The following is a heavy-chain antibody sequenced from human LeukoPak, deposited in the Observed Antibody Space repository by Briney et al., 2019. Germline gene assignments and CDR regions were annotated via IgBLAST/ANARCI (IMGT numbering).Heavy chain of an antibody. CDR3: ARDLDDSSQDFDY. CDR2: ISSSSSYT. Sequence: GGSLGLSCAASGLSFSDYYMNWIRQAPGKGLEWVSYISSSSSYTNYADSVKGRFTISRDNAKNSLYLQMNSLRAEDTAVYYCARDLDDSSQDFDYWGQGTLVTVSS. J-gene: IGHJ4*02. CDR1: GLSFSDYY. V-gene: IGHV3-11*06. D-gene: IGHD3-22*01.